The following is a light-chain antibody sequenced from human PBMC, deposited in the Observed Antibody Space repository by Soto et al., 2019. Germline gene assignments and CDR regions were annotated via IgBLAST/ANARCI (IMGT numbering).Light chain of an antibody. Sequence: EIVMTQSPATLSVSPGERATLSCRASQSVSSNLAWYQQKPGQAPRLLIYGASTRATGIPARFSGSGSGKEFTLNISSLQSEDFAVYSCQQYNNWGTFGQGTKVENK. V-gene: IGKV3-15*01. J-gene: IGKJ1*01. CDR2: GAS. CDR1: QSVSSN. CDR3: QQYNNWGT.